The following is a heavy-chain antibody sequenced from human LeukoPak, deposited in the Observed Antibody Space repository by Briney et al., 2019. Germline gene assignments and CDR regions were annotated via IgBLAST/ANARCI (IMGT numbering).Heavy chain of an antibody. CDR2: ISYDGSNK. Sequence: GGSLRLSCAASGFTFNSYWMSWVRQAPGKGLEWVAVISYDGSNKYYADSVKGRFTISRDNSKNTLYLQMNSLRAEDTAVYYCAKGPHLGGDWFDYWGQGTLVTVSS. CDR3: AKGPHLGGDWFDY. D-gene: IGHD6-25*01. V-gene: IGHV3-30*18. CDR1: GFTFNSYW. J-gene: IGHJ5*01.